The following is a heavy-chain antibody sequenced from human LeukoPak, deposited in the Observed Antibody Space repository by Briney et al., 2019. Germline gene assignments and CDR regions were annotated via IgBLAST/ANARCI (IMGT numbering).Heavy chain of an antibody. Sequence: PSETLSLTCTVSSDSISPYYWSWIRQSPGTGLEWIGCVYYSGSTTYNPSLKSRVTISIDTSKNQFSLKLTSVTAADTAMYYCVRAGVVPAAPPSAFDIWGQGTMVTVSS. V-gene: IGHV4-59*01. D-gene: IGHD2-2*01. J-gene: IGHJ3*02. CDR3: VRAGVVPAAPPSAFDI. CDR1: SDSISPYY. CDR2: VYYSGST.